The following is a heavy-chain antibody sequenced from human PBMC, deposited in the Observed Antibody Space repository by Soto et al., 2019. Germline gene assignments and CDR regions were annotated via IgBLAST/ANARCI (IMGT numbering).Heavy chain of an antibody. CDR1: GFTFSSYS. D-gene: IGHD3-9*01. J-gene: IGHJ6*02. CDR3: ARDRDILTGYYGEVGGGMDV. CDR2: ISSSSSYI. Sequence: EVQLVESGGGLVKPGGSLRLSCAASGFTFSSYSMNWVRQAPGKGLEWVSSISSSSSYIYYADSVKGRFTISRDNAKKAXYXXMKSLRAEDTAVYYCARDRDILTGYYGEVGGGMDVWGQGTTVTVSS. V-gene: IGHV3-21*01.